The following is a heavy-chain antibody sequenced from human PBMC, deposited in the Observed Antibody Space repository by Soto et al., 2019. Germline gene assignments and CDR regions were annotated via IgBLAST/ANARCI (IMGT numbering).Heavy chain of an antibody. CDR1: GASISRYY. CDR2: ISGSGDSA. Sequence: PSETLSLTCTVSGASISRYYWSWIRQPPGKGLEWVSGISGSGDSAYYADSVRGRFTTSRDNSKDILYVQMNSLRSEDTAIYYCAKEDDAWTNGHFDIWGQGTVVTVSS. CDR3: AKEDDAWTNGHFDI. J-gene: IGHJ3*02. V-gene: IGHV3-23*01. D-gene: IGHD2-8*01.